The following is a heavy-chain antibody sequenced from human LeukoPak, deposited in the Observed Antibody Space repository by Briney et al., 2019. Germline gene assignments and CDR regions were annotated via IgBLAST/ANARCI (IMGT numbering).Heavy chain of an antibody. Sequence: SETLSLTCTVSGGSISSSSYYWGWIRQPPGKGLEWIGSIYYSGSTYYNPSLKSRVTISVDTSKNQFSLKLSSVTAADTAVYYCARRPRWGMIVVPSLWRYNWFDPWGQGTLVTVSS. V-gene: IGHV4-39*07. CDR3: ARRPRWGMIVVPSLWRYNWFDP. CDR1: GGSISSSSYY. J-gene: IGHJ5*02. CDR2: IYYSGST. D-gene: IGHD3-22*01.